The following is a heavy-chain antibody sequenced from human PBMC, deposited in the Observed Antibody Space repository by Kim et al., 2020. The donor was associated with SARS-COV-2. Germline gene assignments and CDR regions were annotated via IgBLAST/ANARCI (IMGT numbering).Heavy chain of an antibody. D-gene: IGHD5-18*01. Sequence: RVTISVDTSKNQFSLKLSSVTAADTAVYYCARHRLNGVLAGYSYGYGMDVWGQGTTVTVSS. J-gene: IGHJ6*02. CDR3: ARHRLNGVLAGYSYGYGMDV. V-gene: IGHV4-34*01.